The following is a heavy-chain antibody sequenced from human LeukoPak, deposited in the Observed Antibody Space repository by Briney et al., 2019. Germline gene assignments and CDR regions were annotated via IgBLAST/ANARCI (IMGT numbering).Heavy chain of an antibody. CDR2: ISAYNGNT. V-gene: IGHV1-18*01. D-gene: IGHD2-2*01. CDR3: ARGDLGYCSSTSCYNWFDP. J-gene: IGHJ5*02. Sequence: ASVKVSCKASGYTFTSYGISWVRQAPGQGLEWMGWISAYNGNTNYAQKLQGRVTMTTDTSTSTAYMELRSLRSDDTAVYYCARGDLGYCSSTSCYNWFDPWGQGTLVTVSS. CDR1: GYTFTSYG.